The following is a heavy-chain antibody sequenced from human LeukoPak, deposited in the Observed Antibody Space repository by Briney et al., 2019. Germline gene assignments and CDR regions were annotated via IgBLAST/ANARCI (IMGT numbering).Heavy chain of an antibody. CDR2: ISSSSSYI. CDR3: ARDLANFYGSGSYPDS. V-gene: IGHV3-21*01. CDR1: GFTFSSYS. Sequence: GGSLRLSCAASGFTFSSYSMNWVRQAPGKGLEWVSSISSSSSYIYYADSVKGRFTISRDNAKNSLYLQMNSLRAEDTAVYYCARDLANFYGSGSYPDSWGQGTLVTVSS. J-gene: IGHJ4*02. D-gene: IGHD3-10*01.